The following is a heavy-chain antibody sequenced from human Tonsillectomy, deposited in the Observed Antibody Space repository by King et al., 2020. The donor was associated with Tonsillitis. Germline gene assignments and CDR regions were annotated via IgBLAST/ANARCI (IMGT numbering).Heavy chain of an antibody. CDR1: GFTFSSYG. Sequence: HVQLVESGEGVVQPGGSLRLSCAASGFTFSSYGMHWVRQAPGKGLEWVAFIRYDGSNKYYADSVKGRFTISRDNSKNTLYLQMNSLRAEDTAVYYCAKDPPTYGDYTDLYYFDYWGQGTLVTVSS. CDR2: IRYDGSNK. V-gene: IGHV3-30*02. CDR3: AKDPPTYGDYTDLYYFDY. D-gene: IGHD4-17*01. J-gene: IGHJ4*02.